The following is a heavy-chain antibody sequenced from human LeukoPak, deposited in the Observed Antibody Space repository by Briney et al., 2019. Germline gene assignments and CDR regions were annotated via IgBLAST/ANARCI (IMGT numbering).Heavy chain of an antibody. CDR1: GFTFSSYG. D-gene: IGHD5-12*01. CDR3: AKAGTYSGYNIYFDY. V-gene: IGHV3-30*18. CDR2: ISYDGSYE. J-gene: IGHJ4*02. Sequence: GTSLRLPCAASGFTFSSYGMHWVRQAPGKGLEWLAVISYDGSYECYADSVKGRFTISRDNSKNTLYLQMNSLRAEDTAVYYCAKAGTYSGYNIYFDYWGQGTLVTVSS.